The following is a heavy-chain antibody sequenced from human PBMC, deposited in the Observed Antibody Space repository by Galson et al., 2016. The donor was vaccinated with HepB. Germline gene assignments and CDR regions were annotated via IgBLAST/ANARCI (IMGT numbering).Heavy chain of an antibody. CDR3: ARHYYDFWSGYPSHPFDS. D-gene: IGHD3-3*01. V-gene: IGHV5-51*01. CDR2: IYPGDSDT. CDR1: GYSFSTYW. J-gene: IGHJ4*02. Sequence: QSGAEVKKPGESLKISCKTSGYSFSTYWIGWVRQMPGKGLEWMGIIYPGDSDTRYSPSLQGQVTISADRSISTAYLQWSSLKASDTAMYYCARHYYDFWSGYPSHPFDSWGQGTLVTVSS.